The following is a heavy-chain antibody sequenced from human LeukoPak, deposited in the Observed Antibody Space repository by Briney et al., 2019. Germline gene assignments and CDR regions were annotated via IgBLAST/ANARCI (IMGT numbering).Heavy chain of an antibody. CDR1: GGSISSYY. CDR2: IYTSGST. J-gene: IGHJ6*02. V-gene: IGHV4-4*07. CDR3: AKDLSPLYYYYGMDV. Sequence: SETLPLTCTVSGGSISSYYWSWIRQPAGKGLEWIGRIYTSGSTNYNPSLKSRVTMSVDTSKNQFSLKLSSVTAEDTAVYYCAKDLSPLYYYYGMDVWGQGTTVTVSS.